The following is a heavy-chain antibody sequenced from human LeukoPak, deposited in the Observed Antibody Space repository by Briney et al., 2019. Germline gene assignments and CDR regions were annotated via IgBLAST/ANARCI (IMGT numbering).Heavy chain of an antibody. D-gene: IGHD6-19*01. Sequence: SETLSLTCAVSGDSISSSVYFWAFIRQSPGKGLEWIGSIHYSGNTYYSPSLESRVALSIDTANNHFSLKLRSATAGDTGVYYCARDSSGWSTNRAVWGKGTTVTVSS. CDR3: ARDSSGWSTNRAV. V-gene: IGHV4-39*07. CDR2: IHYSGNT. CDR1: GDSISSSVYF. J-gene: IGHJ6*04.